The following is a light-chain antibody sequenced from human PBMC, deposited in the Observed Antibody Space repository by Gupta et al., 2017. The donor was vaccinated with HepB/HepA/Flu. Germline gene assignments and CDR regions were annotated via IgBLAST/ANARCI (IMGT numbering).Light chain of an antibody. V-gene: IGKV1-39*01. CDR1: HIITRY. Sequence: DIQVTQSPSSLSASVGDRVNITCRTSHIITRYLNWYQQKPGKAPKVLIYTTSRLQSGVPSRFSGSGSVTDFTLTISSLQPEDFPTYYCQQSFRTPWTFGQGTKVEIK. J-gene: IGKJ1*01. CDR2: TTS. CDR3: QQSFRTPWT.